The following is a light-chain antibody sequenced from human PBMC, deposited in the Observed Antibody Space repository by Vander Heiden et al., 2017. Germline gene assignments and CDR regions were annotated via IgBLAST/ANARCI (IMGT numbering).Light chain of an antibody. Sequence: SYELIQPPSVSVSPGPTATITCSGDNLETRYVCWYQQKAGQSPVLVIYEDNKRPSGSPERFAGSNSGNTATLTISGTQAVDEGDYFCQAWVSGVVFGGGTKVTVL. J-gene: IGLJ3*02. V-gene: IGLV3-1*01. CDR1: NLETRY. CDR2: EDN. CDR3: QAWVSGVV.